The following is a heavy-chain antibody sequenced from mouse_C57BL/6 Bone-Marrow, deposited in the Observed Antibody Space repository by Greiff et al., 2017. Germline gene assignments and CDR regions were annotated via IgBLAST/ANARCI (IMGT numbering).Heavy chain of an antibody. J-gene: IGHJ2*01. CDR1: GYTFNDYY. Sequence: EVKLQRSGPELVKPGASVKISCKASGYTFNDYYMNWVKQSHGKSLEWIGDINPNNGGTSYNQKFKGKATLTVDKSSSTAYMELRSLTSEDSAVYYCARLSYYFDYWGQGTTLTVSS. CDR2: INPNNGGT. CDR3: ARLSYYFDY. V-gene: IGHV1-26*01.